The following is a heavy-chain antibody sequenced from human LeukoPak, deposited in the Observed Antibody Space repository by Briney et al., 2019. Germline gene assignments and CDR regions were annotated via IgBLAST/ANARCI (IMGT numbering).Heavy chain of an antibody. Sequence: PGGSLRLSCAASGFTFSSHWMHWVRQAPGKGLVWVSRVNNDGTGTAYADSVKGRFTVSRDNAKNMLYLQMNSLRAEDTAVYFCTRDEVGITPIDYWGQGTLVTVSS. CDR1: GFTFSSHW. D-gene: IGHD1-26*01. CDR3: TRDEVGITPIDY. CDR2: VNNDGTGT. J-gene: IGHJ4*02. V-gene: IGHV3-74*01.